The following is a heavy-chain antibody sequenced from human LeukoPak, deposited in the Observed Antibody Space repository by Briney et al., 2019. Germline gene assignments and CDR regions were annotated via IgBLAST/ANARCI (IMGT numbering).Heavy chain of an antibody. Sequence: GGSLRPSCAASGFDFSGYSMNWVRQAPGKGLEWVSSMTSASSYMDYADSVRGRFTISRDNAKNSLYLQMNSLRAEDTAVYYCAKMGIGGVGTYYYYMDVWGKGTTVTVSS. D-gene: IGHD6-13*01. J-gene: IGHJ6*03. CDR1: GFDFSGYS. CDR2: MTSASSYM. V-gene: IGHV3-21*01. CDR3: AKMGIGGVGTYYYYMDV.